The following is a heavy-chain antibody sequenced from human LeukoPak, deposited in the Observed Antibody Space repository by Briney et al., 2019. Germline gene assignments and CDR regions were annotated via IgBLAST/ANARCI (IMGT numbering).Heavy chain of an antibody. Sequence: PGGSLRLSCAASGFTFSSYGMHWVRQAPGKGLEWVAFIRYDGSNKYYADSVKGRFTISRDNSKNTLYLQMNSLRAEDTAVYYXXXXPSXGWXGGSYWGQGTLVTVSS. CDR1: GFTFSSYG. CDR3: XXXPSXGWXGGSY. CDR2: IRYDGSNK. D-gene: IGHD6-19*01. J-gene: IGHJ4*02. V-gene: IGHV3-30*02.